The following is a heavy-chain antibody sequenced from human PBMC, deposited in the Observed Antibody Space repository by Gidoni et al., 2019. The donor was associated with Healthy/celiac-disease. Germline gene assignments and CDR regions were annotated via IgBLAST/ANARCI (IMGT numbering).Heavy chain of an antibody. Sequence: QVKLVQSGAEVKKPGSSVKVSCKASGGTFSSYAISWVRQAPGQGLEWMGGVIPIFGTANYAQKFQGRVTITADESTSTAFMELSSLRSEDTAVYYCARDRYLGSGATSWGQGTLVTVSS. CDR1: GGTFSSYA. CDR3: ARDRYLGSGATS. V-gene: IGHV1-69*01. D-gene: IGHD1-1*01. J-gene: IGHJ4*02. CDR2: VIPIFGTA.